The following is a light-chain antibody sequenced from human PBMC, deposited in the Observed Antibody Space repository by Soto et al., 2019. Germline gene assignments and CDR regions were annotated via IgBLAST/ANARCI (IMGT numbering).Light chain of an antibody. CDR1: QSVSSSY. Sequence: EIVLTQSPGTLSLSPGERATLSCRASQSVSSSYLAWYQQKPGQAPRLLIFGAHSRATGIPDRFRGSGSGTGYALTNSRAVSEDFAVYYCQQFGSSPRGTFGQGTKVAIK. J-gene: IGKJ1*01. V-gene: IGKV3-20*01. CDR2: GAH. CDR3: QQFGSSPRGT.